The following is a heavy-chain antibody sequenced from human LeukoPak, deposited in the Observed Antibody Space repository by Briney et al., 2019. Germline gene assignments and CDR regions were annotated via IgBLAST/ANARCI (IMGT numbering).Heavy chain of an antibody. D-gene: IGHD1-26*01. V-gene: IGHV4-59*08. J-gene: IGHJ4*02. Sequence: SETLSLTCTVSRGSISPDHCAWIRQPPGKGLDWIGYIFYTGRARYNPSLESRVTLTVDMSKNQVSLNLNSVTAADTAIYYCARLVDGIYTRLDSWGQGTLVTVSS. CDR1: RGSISPDH. CDR3: ARLVDGIYTRLDS. CDR2: IFYTGRA.